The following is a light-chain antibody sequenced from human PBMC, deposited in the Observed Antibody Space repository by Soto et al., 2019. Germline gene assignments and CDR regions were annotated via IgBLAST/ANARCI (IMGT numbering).Light chain of an antibody. CDR2: AAS. CDR1: QSIRSY. CDR3: QQSYGIPFT. V-gene: IGKV1-39*01. Sequence: DIQMTQSPSSLAASVGDRVSITCRASQSIRSYLNWYQQMPGKAPRLLIYAASTLQSGVPSRFSGSGSGTDFTLTISSLQPEDFATYYCQQSYGIPFTFGPGTKVDIK. J-gene: IGKJ3*01.